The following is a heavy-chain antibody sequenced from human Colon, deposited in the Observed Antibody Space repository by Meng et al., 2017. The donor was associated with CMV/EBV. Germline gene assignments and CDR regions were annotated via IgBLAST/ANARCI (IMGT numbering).Heavy chain of an antibody. J-gene: IGHJ4*02. CDR2: IRYDGSNT. D-gene: IGHD2-2*01. V-gene: IGHV3-30*02. Sequence: GESLKISCAASGSTFSSYGMHWVRQAPGKGLEWVAFIRYDGSNTLYADSVKGRFTVSRDNSKNTLYLQMNSLRAEDTAVYNCAKLPGVGYCGGTNCTYLDYWGQGTLVTVSS. CDR3: AKLPGVGYCGGTNCTYLDY. CDR1: GSTFSSYG.